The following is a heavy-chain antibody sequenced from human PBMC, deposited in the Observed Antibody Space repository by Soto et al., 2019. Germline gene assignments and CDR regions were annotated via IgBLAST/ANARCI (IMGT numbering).Heavy chain of an antibody. Sequence: SETLSHTCTVSGGSISSGGYYWSWIRQHPGKGLEWIGYIYYSGSTYYNPPLKSRVTISVDTSKNQFSLKLSSVTAAVTAVYYCARVVVVAANLDYWGQGTLVTVSS. V-gene: IGHV4-31*03. CDR2: IYYSGST. D-gene: IGHD2-15*01. CDR3: ARVVVVAANLDY. J-gene: IGHJ4*02. CDR1: GGSISSGGYY.